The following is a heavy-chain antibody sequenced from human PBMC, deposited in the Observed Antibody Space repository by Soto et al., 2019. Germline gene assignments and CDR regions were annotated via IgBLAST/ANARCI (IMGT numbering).Heavy chain of an antibody. Sequence: QVQLQESGPGLVKPSETLSLTCIVSGGSISGYFWSWIRQPPGKGLEWIGYIYYTGSTNYNPSLRSRVTMSIETYEEQFSVGLEPVTAADTAVYYCTRGWKDKDAKGYSEYWGQGALVNVSS. D-gene: IGHD2-15*01. J-gene: IGHJ4*02. CDR2: IYYTGST. CDR3: TRGWKDKDAKGYSEY. V-gene: IGHV4-59*13. CDR1: GGSISGYF.